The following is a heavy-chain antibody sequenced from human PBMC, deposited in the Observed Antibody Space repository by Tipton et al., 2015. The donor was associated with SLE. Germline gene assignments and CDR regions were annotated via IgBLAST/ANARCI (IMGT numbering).Heavy chain of an antibody. CDR2: INPNSGGT. CDR3: ARGTGDIRY. D-gene: IGHD7-27*01. Sequence: QSGAEVKKPGASVKVSCKASGYTFTGYYMHWVRQAPGQGLEWMGWINPNSGGTNYAQKFQGRVTITADESTSTAYMELSSLRSEDTAVYYCARGTGDIRYWGQGTLVTVSS. V-gene: IGHV1-2*02. J-gene: IGHJ4*02. CDR1: GYTFTGYY.